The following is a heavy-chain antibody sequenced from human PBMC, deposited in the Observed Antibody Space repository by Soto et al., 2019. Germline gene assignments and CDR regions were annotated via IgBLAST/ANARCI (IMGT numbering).Heavy chain of an antibody. CDR1: GGSISSGGYY. Sequence: PSETLSLTCTVSGGSISSGGYYWSWIRQHPGKGLEWIGYIYYSGSTYYNPSLKSRVTISVDTSKNQFSLKLSSVTAADTAVYYCARVAGLGYCSSTSCWWFDPWGQGTLVTVSS. CDR2: IYYSGST. D-gene: IGHD2-2*01. V-gene: IGHV4-31*03. CDR3: ARVAGLGYCSSTSCWWFDP. J-gene: IGHJ5*02.